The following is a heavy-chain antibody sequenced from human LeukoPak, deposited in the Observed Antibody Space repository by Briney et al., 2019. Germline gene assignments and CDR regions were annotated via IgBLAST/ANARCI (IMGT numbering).Heavy chain of an antibody. CDR2: ISYDGSNK. CDR1: GFTFSSYA. V-gene: IGHV3-30-3*01. J-gene: IGHJ4*02. D-gene: IGHD2-2*01. CDR3: AKGILPAAMTIDY. Sequence: GRSLRLSCAASGFTFSSYAMHWVRQAPGKGLEWVAVISYDGSNKYYADSVKGRFTISRDNSKNTLYLQMNSLRAEDTAVYYCAKGILPAAMTIDYWGQGTLVTVSS.